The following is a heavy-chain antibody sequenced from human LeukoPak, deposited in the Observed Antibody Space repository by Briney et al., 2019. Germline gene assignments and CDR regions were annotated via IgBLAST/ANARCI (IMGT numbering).Heavy chain of an antibody. J-gene: IGHJ5*02. Sequence: ASVKVSCKASGYRFTTYYLHWVRQAPGQGLEWMGVINPSDSTTTYAQKFQGRLTMTRDTSTSTVYMDLSSLRSEDTAVYYCARAMYYDILTGHKGGFDPWGQGTLVTVSS. D-gene: IGHD3-9*01. V-gene: IGHV1-46*01. CDR2: INPSDSTT. CDR3: ARAMYYDILTGHKGGFDP. CDR1: GYRFTTYY.